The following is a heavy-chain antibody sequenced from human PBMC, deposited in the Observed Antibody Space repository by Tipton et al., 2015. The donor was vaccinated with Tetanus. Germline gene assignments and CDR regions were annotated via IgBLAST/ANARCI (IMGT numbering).Heavy chain of an antibody. CDR2: SWYDGTDK. Sequence: SLRLSCAASGFTFSGFTFTNAWMSWVRQAPGKGLEWVAVSWYDGTDKYYGDSVKGRFTMSRDNSKNTLYLQMNSLRAEDTAVYYCAREADCSGGSCFSGDFDNWGQGTQVTVSS. J-gene: IGHJ4*02. V-gene: IGHV3-33*08. D-gene: IGHD2-15*01. CDR1: GFTFSGFTFTNA. CDR3: AREADCSGGSCFSGDFDN.